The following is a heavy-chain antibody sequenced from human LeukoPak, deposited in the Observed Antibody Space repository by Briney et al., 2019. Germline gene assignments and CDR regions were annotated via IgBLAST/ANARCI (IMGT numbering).Heavy chain of an antibody. CDR3: ERDVDIVARNYFDY. J-gene: IGHJ4*02. D-gene: IGHD5-12*01. V-gene: IGHV1-2*02. CDR2: INPNSGGT. Sequence: ASVKVSCKASGYTFTGYYMHWVRQAPGQGLEWMGWINPNSGGTNYAQKFQGRVTMTRDTSISTAYMELSRLRSDDTAVHYCERDVDIVARNYFDYWGQGTLVTVSS. CDR1: GYTFTGYY.